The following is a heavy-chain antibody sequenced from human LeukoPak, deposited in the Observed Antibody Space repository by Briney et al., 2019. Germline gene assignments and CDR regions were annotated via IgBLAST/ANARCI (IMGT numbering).Heavy chain of an antibody. Sequence: GGSLRLPCAASGFTFSSYAMHWVRQAPGKGLEWVAVISYDGSNKYYADSVKGRFTISRDNSKNTLYLQMNSLRAEDTAVYYCARDGYEGEGWGYYFDYWGQGTLVTVSS. CDR3: ARDGYEGEGWGYYFDY. CDR1: GFTFSSYA. V-gene: IGHV3-30-3*01. J-gene: IGHJ4*02. D-gene: IGHD5-12*01. CDR2: ISYDGSNK.